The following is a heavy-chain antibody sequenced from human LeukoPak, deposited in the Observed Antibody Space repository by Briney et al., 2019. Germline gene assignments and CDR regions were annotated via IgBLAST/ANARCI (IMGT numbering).Heavy chain of an antibody. CDR3: ARQSPSQGTDY. CDR2: ISGGGT. V-gene: IGHV3-23*01. J-gene: IGHJ4*02. Sequence: GGSLRLSCTASGFTFSSYGMSWVRRAPGKGLERVSAISGGGTYYADSVKGRFTISRDNSKNTLYLQMNSLRVEGTAVYYCARQSPSQGTDYWGQGTLVTVSS. CDR1: GFTFSSYG.